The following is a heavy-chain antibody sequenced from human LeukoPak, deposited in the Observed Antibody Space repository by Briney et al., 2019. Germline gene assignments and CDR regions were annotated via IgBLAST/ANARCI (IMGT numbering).Heavy chain of an antibody. CDR2: IYPGDSET. Sequence: HGESLKIPCKGSGYSFTSYWIAWVRQMPGKGLEWMGIIYPGDSETRYSQSFQGQVTISADKSISTAYLQWSSLKASDTAMYYCARRIAVSATFDYWGQGTLVTVSS. J-gene: IGHJ4*02. CDR3: ARRIAVSATFDY. CDR1: GYSFTSYW. D-gene: IGHD6-13*01. V-gene: IGHV5-51*01.